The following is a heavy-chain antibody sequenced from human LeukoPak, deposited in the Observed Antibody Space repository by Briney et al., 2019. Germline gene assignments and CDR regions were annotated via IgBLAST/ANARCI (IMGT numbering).Heavy chain of an antibody. CDR2: ISSSSSTI. CDR1: GFIFSTYG. V-gene: IGHV3-48*04. D-gene: IGHD1-26*01. CDR3: ARELGATRGYFDY. Sequence: GGSLRLSCAASGFIFSTYGMNWVRQAPGKGLEWLSYISSSSSTIYYATSVRGRFTISRDNAKNSLYLQMNSLRAEDTAVYYCARELGATRGYFDYWGQGTLVTVSS. J-gene: IGHJ4*02.